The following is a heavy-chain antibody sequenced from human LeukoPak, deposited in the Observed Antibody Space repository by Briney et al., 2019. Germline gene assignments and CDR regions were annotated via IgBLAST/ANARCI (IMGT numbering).Heavy chain of an antibody. J-gene: IGHJ4*02. D-gene: IGHD2-2*01. V-gene: IGHV1-2*06. CDR3: ARDLYCSSTSCYEAKTGDY. CDR2: INPNSGGT. CDR1: GYTFTGYY. Sequence: GASVKVSCKAAGYTFTGYYMFWERQAPGQGLEWMGRINPNSGGTNYAQKFQGRVTMTRDTSISTAYMELSRLRSDDTAVYYCARDLYCSSTSCYEAKTGDYWGQGTLVTVSS.